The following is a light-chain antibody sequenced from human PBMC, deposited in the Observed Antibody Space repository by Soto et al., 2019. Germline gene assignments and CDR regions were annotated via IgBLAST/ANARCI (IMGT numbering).Light chain of an antibody. CDR3: MQGTRWLWT. CDR2: KVS. Sequence: DVVLTQSPLSLPVDLGQPASISCRSSQSLVFSDGNIYLNWFHQRPGQSPRRLIYKVSNRDSGVPDRLSGSGSGTDFTLKISRVEAEDVGVYYCMQGTRWLWTFGQGTKVEIK. J-gene: IGKJ1*01. CDR1: QSLVFSDGNIY. V-gene: IGKV2-30*01.